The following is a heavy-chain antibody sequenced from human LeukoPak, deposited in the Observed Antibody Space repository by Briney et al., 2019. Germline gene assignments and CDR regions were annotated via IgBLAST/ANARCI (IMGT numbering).Heavy chain of an antibody. V-gene: IGHV1-24*01. CDR3: ATVGITIFGVVPPRYYYYMDV. J-gene: IGHJ6*03. CDR1: GYTLTELS. Sequence: ASVKVSCKVSGYTLTELSMHWVRQAPGKGREGMGGFDPEDGETIDAQRFQGRVTMTEHTSTDTAYMELSRLRYEDTAVYYCATVGITIFGVVPPRYYYYMDVWGKGTTVTVSS. CDR2: FDPEDGET. D-gene: IGHD3-3*01.